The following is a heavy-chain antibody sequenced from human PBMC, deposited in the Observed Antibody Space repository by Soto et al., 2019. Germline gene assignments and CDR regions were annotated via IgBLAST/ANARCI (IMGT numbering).Heavy chain of an antibody. Sequence: QVQLQESGPGLVKPSQTLSLTCTVSGGSISSGDYYWSWIRQPPGKGLECIGYIYHSGSTYYNPSLKRRITISADTSKNQFSLKLSSVTAADTAVYYCARVKCGGGTCYLGYWGQGTLVTVSS. D-gene: IGHD2-15*01. J-gene: IGHJ4*02. V-gene: IGHV4-30-4*01. CDR3: ARVKCGGGTCYLGY. CDR1: GGSISSGDYY. CDR2: IYHSGST.